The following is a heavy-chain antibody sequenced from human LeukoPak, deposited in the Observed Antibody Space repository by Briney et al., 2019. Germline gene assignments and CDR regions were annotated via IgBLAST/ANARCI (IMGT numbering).Heavy chain of an antibody. J-gene: IGHJ4*02. CDR1: GFTFSSYW. Sequence: HPGGSLRLSCAASGFTFSSYWMSWVRQAPGKGLEWVANIKQDGSEENYVDSVKGRFTISRDNAKNSLYLQMNSLRAEDTAMYHCARVHIVDDRSGYWPPDYWGQGTLVTVSS. D-gene: IGHD3-22*01. CDR2: IKQDGSEE. CDR3: ARVHIVDDRSGYWPPDY. V-gene: IGHV3-7*01.